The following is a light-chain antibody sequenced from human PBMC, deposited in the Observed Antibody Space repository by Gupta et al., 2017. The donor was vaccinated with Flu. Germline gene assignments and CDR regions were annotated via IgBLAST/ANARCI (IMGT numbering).Light chain of an antibody. J-gene: IGLJ2*01. CDR1: SSNIATNY. Sequence: QSVLTQPPSASGTPGQRVTISCFGSSSNIATNYVYWYQQLQGTANKLLLLRTDRRPSGATDRFACYTAGKSDSPATLGLRSEYESDDDGEDWADRLRGLAFGGGTKLTVL. CDR3: EDWADRLRGLA. CDR2: RTD. V-gene: IGLV1-47*01.